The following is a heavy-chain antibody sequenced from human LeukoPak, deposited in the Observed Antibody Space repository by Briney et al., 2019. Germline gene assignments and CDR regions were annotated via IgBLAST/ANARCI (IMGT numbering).Heavy chain of an antibody. CDR3: AREGNGGNSNWYFDL. CDR1: GFSVSDNY. Sequence: GGSLRLSCAVSGFSVSDNYMSWVRQAPGKGLEWVSVMYSDATYGSTYYADSVRGRFTISRDNSNNILYLQINNVRVEDTAIYYCAREGNGGNSNWYFDLWGRGTLVTVSS. CDR2: MYSDATYGST. D-gene: IGHD4-23*01. V-gene: IGHV3-53*01. J-gene: IGHJ2*01.